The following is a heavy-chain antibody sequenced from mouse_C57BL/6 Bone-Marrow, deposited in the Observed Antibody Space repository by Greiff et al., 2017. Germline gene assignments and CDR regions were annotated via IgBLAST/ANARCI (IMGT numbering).Heavy chain of an antibody. J-gene: IGHJ3*01. CDR2: IYPRSGNT. CDR3: ARPYYGSSYQFAY. V-gene: IGHV1-81*01. D-gene: IGHD1-1*01. CDR1: GYTFTSSG. Sequence: QFQLQQSGAELARPGASVKLSCKASGYTFTSSGISWVTQRTGQGLELSGEIYPRSGNTYYNEKFKGKATLTADQSSSTAYMELRSLTSEDSAVYLCARPYYGSSYQFAYWGQGSLVNVSA.